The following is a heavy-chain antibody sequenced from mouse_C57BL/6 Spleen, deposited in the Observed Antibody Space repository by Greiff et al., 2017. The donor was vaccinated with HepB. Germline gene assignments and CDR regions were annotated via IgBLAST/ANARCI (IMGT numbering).Heavy chain of an antibody. J-gene: IGHJ4*01. V-gene: IGHV1-76*01. CDR1: GYTFTDYY. CDR3: ARGGYGSAMDY. CDR2: IYPGSGNT. D-gene: IGHD1-1*01. Sequence: VKVVESGAELVRPGASVKLSCKASGYTFTDYYINWVKQRPGQGLEWIARIYPGSGNTYYNENSKGKATLTAEKSSSTAYMQLSSLTSEDSAVYFCARGGYGSAMDYWGQGTSVTVSS.